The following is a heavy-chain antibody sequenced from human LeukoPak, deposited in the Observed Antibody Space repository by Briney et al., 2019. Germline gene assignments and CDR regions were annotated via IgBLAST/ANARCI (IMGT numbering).Heavy chain of an antibody. J-gene: IGHJ6*02. V-gene: IGHV3-66*01. Sequence: GGSLRLSCAASGFTVSSNYMNWVRQAPGKGLEWVSVIYSGGSTYYADSVKGRFTISRDNSKNTLYLQMNSLRAEDTAVYYCARGYCSSTSCYYYYYYGMDVWGQGTTVTVSS. CDR1: GFTVSSNY. D-gene: IGHD2-2*01. CDR2: IYSGGST. CDR3: ARGYCSSTSCYYYYYYGMDV.